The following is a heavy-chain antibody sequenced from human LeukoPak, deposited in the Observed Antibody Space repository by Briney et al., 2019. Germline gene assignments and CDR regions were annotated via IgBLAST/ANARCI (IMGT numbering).Heavy chain of an antibody. CDR2: IYYSGST. D-gene: IGHD6-13*01. CDR3: ASDEVTGPRIAAAGTRWFDT. CDR1: GGSISSSTYY. J-gene: IGHJ5*02. V-gene: IGHV4-39*01. Sequence: SETLSLTCTVSGGSISSSTYYWGWIRQPPGKGLEWIGSIYYSGSTYYNLSLKSRVTISVDTSKNQFSLKLSSVTAADTAVYYCASDEVTGPRIAAAGTRWFDTWGQETLVTVSS.